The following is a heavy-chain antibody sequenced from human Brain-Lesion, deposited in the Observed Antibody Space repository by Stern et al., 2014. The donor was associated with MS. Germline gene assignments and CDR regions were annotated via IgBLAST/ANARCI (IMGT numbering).Heavy chain of an antibody. CDR2: IYYSGGD. D-gene: IGHD2-8*01. CDR3: ARLSDCTKALGQPPNYYYSGLDV. Sequence: QVHLGESGPRLVKPSQTLSLTCTFSGGSISSGGYYLTWVRQPPGKGLEWIGYIYYSGGDCYNPSHKSRATISVDASENQVSLRLSSVTAADTAMYFCARLSDCTKALGQPPNYYYSGLDVWGQGTTVTVSS. J-gene: IGHJ6*02. V-gene: IGHV4-31*03. CDR1: GGSISSGGYY.